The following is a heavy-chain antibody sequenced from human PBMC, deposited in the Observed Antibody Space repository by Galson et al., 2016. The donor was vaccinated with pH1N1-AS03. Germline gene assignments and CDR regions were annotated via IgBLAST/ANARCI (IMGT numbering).Heavy chain of an antibody. D-gene: IGHD6-13*01. J-gene: IGHJ3*01. V-gene: IGHV1-2*02. CDR2: INTDSGGT. CDR1: GYAFTDYY. CDR3: VRGSPHSSSTNYAFEF. Sequence: SVKVSCKASGYAFTDYYMHLLRQAPGQGLEWMAWINTDSGGTDYAQKFQGRVTMTRDASIRTTYMELSSLRSDDTAVYYCVRGSPHSSSTNYAFEFWGRGTMVTVPS.